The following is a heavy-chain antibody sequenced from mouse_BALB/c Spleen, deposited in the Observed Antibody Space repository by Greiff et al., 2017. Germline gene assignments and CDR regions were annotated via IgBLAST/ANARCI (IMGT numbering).Heavy chain of an antibody. CDR3: ARREDYDEYYFDY. Sequence: EVQRVESGGDLVKPGGSLKLSCAASGFTFSSYGMSWVRQTPDKRLEWVATISSGGSYTYYPDSVKGRFTISRDNAKNTLYLQMSSLKSEDTAMYYCARREDYDEYYFDYWGQGTTLTVSS. D-gene: IGHD2-4*01. CDR1: GFTFSSYG. V-gene: IGHV5-6*01. J-gene: IGHJ2*01. CDR2: ISSGGSYT.